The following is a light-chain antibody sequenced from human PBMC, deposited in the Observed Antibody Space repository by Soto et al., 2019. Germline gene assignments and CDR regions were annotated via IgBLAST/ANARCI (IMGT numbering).Light chain of an antibody. CDR2: EVR. Sequence: QSALTQPASVSGSPGQSITISCTGTTSDVGGYDYVSWYQQHPGKAPKLLIFEVRNRPSGVSSRFSGSRSANSASLTISGLQAEDEADYYCSSYTSTSTRVFGGGTKLTVL. J-gene: IGLJ2*01. V-gene: IGLV2-14*01. CDR3: SSYTSTSTRV. CDR1: TSDVGGYDY.